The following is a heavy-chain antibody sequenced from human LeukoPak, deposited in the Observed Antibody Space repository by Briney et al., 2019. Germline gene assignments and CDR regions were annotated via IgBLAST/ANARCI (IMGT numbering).Heavy chain of an antibody. D-gene: IGHD3-10*01. V-gene: IGHV4-34*01. CDR2: INHSGST. CDR1: GGSFSGYY. CDR3: ARNRWGITMVRGVSLDY. J-gene: IGHJ4*02. Sequence: PSETLSLTSAVYGGSFSGYYWSWIRQPPGKGLEWIGEINHSGSTNYNPSLKSRVTISVDTSKNQCSLKLSSVTAADTAVYYCARNRWGITMVRGVSLDYWGQGTLVTVSS.